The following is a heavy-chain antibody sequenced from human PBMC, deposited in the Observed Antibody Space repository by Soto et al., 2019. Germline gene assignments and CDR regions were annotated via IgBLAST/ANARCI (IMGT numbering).Heavy chain of an antibody. J-gene: IGHJ6*02. D-gene: IGHD3-3*01. CDR1: GRSISSSNL. Sequence: PSETLSLTCAASGRSISSSNLWSWGRQAPGKGLEWIGEIYHSGSTNYNPSLKSRVTMSVDTSKSQFSLKLTSVTAADTAVYYCARGEDAFFCYGLDVWGQGITVTVSS. V-gene: IGHV4-4*02. CDR2: IYHSGST. CDR3: ARGEDAFFCYGLDV.